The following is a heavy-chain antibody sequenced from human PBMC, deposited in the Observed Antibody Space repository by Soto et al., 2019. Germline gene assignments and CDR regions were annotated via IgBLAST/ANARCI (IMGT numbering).Heavy chain of an antibody. J-gene: IGHJ3*02. CDR3: ARAGFYGPFDAFDI. D-gene: IGHD3-3*01. CDR2: IHSSGSA. V-gene: IGHV4-34*01. Sequence: PSELLSLTCVVYGETLSAYYCSWIRQPPGKGLEWIGEIHSSGSANYKPSLPSGVIISIDMSKNQFSLKLSSVTAADTAVYYCARAGFYGPFDAFDIWGQGTMVT. CDR1: GETLSAYY.